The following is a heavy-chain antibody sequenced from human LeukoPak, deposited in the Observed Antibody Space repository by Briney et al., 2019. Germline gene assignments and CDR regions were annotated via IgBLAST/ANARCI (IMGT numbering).Heavy chain of an antibody. CDR2: INPNSGGT. CDR1: GYTFTGYY. CDR3: ARSSTSERPDFDY. Sequence: ASVKVSCKASGYTFTGYYMHWVRQAPGRGLEWMGWINPNSGGTNYAQKFQGRVTMTRDTSISTAYMELSRLRSDDTAVYYCARSSTSERPDFDYWGQGTLVTVSS. V-gene: IGHV1-2*02. J-gene: IGHJ4*02. D-gene: IGHD2-2*01.